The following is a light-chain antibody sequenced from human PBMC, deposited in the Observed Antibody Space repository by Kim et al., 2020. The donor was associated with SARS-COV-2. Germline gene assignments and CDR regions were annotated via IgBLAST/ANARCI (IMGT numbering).Light chain of an antibody. CDR3: SSYTNSNTLI. V-gene: IGLV2-14*04. J-gene: IGLJ2*01. Sequence: GQSITISCTGTSSDIGGCDYVSWYQQYPGKAPKLLIYDVSERPSGVSIRFSGSKSDNTASLTISGLQADDEADYYCSSYTNSNTLIFGGGTQLTVL. CDR1: SSDIGGCDY. CDR2: DVS.